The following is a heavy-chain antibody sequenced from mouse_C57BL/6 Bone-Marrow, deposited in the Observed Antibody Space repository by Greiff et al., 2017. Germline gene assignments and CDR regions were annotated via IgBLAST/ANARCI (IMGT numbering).Heavy chain of an antibody. Sequence: QVQLQQSDAELVKPGASVKISCKVSGYTFTDHTIHWMKQRPEQGLEWIGYIYPRDGSTKYNEKFKGKATLTADKSSSTAYMQLNSLTSEDSAVYFCARGDSITTVVATSYWYFDVWGTGTTVTVSS. CDR3: ARGDSITTVVATSYWYFDV. CDR2: IYPRDGST. V-gene: IGHV1-78*01. D-gene: IGHD1-1*01. J-gene: IGHJ1*03. CDR1: GYTFTDHT.